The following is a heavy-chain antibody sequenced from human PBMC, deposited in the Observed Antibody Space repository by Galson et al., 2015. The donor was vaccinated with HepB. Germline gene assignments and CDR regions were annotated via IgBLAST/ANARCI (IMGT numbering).Heavy chain of an antibody. D-gene: IGHD3-3*01. CDR2: ISSSGSTI. CDR1: GFTFSSYD. Sequence: SLRLSCAASGFTFSSYDMHWVRQAPGRGLEWVSYISSSGSTIYYADSVKGRFTISRDNAKNSLYLQMNSLRAEDTAVYYCARETVSYDFWSGYYGYYYYGMDVWGQGTTVTVSS. V-gene: IGHV3-48*03. CDR3: ARETVSYDFWSGYYGYYYYGMDV. J-gene: IGHJ6*02.